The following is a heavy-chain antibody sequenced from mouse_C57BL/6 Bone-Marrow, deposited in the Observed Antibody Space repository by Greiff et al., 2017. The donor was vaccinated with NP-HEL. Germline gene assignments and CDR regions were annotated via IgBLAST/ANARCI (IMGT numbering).Heavy chain of an antibody. CDR1: GYTFTDYY. CDR2: INPNNGGT. J-gene: IGHJ4*01. Sequence: VQLQQSGPELVKPGASVKISCKASGYTFTDYYMNWVKQSHGKSLEWIGDINPNNGGTSYNQKFKGKATLTVDKSSSTAYMELRSLTSEDSAVYYCARSDFSGHYAMDYWGQGTSVTVSS. V-gene: IGHV1-26*01. D-gene: IGHD3-1*01. CDR3: ARSDFSGHYAMDY.